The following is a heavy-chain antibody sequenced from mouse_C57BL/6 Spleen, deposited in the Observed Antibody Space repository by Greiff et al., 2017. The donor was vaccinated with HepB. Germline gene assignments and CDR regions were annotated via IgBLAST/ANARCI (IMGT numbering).Heavy chain of an antibody. CDR3: ASGLSTMVRRGFAY. Sequence: VQLQQPGPELVKPGASVKISCKASGYSFTGYYMNWVKQSPEKSLEWIGEINPSTGGTTYNQKFKAKATLTVDKSSSTAYMQLKSLTSEDSAVYYCASGLSTMVRRGFAYWGQGTLVTVSA. D-gene: IGHD2-1*01. J-gene: IGHJ3*01. CDR2: INPSTGGT. V-gene: IGHV1-42*01. CDR1: GYSFTGYY.